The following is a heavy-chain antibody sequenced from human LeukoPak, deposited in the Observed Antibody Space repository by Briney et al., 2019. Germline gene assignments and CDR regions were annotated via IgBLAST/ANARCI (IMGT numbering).Heavy chain of an antibody. CDR3: AKDSYGSGSYPGYYFDY. Sequence: PGGSLRLSCAASGFTFSSYAMSWVRQAPGKGLEWVSAISGSGGSTYYADSVKGRFTISRDNSKNTLYLQMNSLRAEDTAVYYCAKDSYGSGSYPGYYFDYWGQGTLVTVSS. V-gene: IGHV3-23*01. CDR2: ISGSGGST. D-gene: IGHD3-10*01. J-gene: IGHJ4*02. CDR1: GFTFSSYA.